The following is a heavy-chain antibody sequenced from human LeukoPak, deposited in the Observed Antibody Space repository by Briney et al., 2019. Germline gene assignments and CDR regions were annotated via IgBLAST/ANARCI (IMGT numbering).Heavy chain of an antibody. CDR3: ARGSDAGLLWFGNLVHDAFDI. V-gene: IGHV3-64*01. CDR2: ISSNGGST. J-gene: IGHJ3*02. Sequence: PGGSLRLSCAASGFTFSSYAMHWVRQAPGKGLEYVSAISSNGGSTYYANSVKGRFTISRDNSKSTLYLQMGSLRAEDMAVYYCARGSDAGLLWFGNLVHDAFDIWGQGTMVTVSS. CDR1: GFTFSSYA. D-gene: IGHD3-10*01.